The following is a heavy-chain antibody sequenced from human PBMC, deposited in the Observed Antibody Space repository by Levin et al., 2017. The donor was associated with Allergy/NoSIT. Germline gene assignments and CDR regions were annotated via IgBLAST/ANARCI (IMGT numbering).Heavy chain of an antibody. CDR1: GGSISSENW. J-gene: IGHJ6*03. D-gene: IGHD1-14*01. V-gene: IGHV4-4*02. CDR3: ARFVFNFDFLEPERYMDV. Sequence: SETLSLTCTVSGGSISSENWWIWVRQPPGKGLEWIGQIYHTGSTDYNPSLQSRVTISVDKSKNELSLKLSSVTAADTAVYFCARFVFNFDFLEPERYMDVWGKGTTVTVSS. CDR2: IYHTGST.